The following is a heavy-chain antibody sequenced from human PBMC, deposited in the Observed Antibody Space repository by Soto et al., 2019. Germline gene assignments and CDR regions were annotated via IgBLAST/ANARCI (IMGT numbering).Heavy chain of an antibody. D-gene: IGHD5-12*01. Sequence: GGSLRLSCAASGFTFSSYGMHWVRQAPGKGLEWVAVIWYDGSNKYYADSVKGRFTISRDNSKNTLYLQMNSLRAEDTAVYYCARDGDGDGYNPDYYYYGMDVWGQGTTVTVSS. V-gene: IGHV3-33*01. CDR1: GFTFSSYG. CDR2: IWYDGSNK. J-gene: IGHJ6*02. CDR3: ARDGDGDGYNPDYYYYGMDV.